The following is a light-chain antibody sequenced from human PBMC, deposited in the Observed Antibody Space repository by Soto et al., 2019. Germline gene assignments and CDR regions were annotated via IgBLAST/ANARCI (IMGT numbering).Light chain of an antibody. V-gene: IGKV1-12*01. J-gene: IGKJ5*01. Sequence: QMTQSPSSVSASVGDRVTITCRASQDVGKWLAWYQQKPGKAPTLLIHGASSLQSGVPSRYSGSGHGTDFTLTISSLQPEDFATYYCQQANIFPITFGQGTRLENK. CDR2: GAS. CDR1: QDVGKW. CDR3: QQANIFPIT.